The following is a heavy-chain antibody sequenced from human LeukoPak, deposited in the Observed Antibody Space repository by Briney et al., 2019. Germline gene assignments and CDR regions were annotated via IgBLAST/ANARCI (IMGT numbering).Heavy chain of an antibody. D-gene: IGHD6-13*01. J-gene: IGHJ4*02. Sequence: PGGSLRLSCAASGFTFSSYAMHWVRQAPGKGLEWVAVISYDGSNKYYADSVKGRFTISRDNAKNSLYLQMNSLRAEDTAVYFCARDHDSSSCPYFDSWGQGTLVTVSS. CDR2: ISYDGSNK. CDR3: ARDHDSSSCPYFDS. V-gene: IGHV3-30*04. CDR1: GFTFSSYA.